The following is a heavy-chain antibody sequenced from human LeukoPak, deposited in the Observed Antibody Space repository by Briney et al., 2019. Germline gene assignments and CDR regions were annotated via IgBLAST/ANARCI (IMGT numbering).Heavy chain of an antibody. CDR2: IKQDGSEK. CDR3: TREAAAGIDY. J-gene: IGHJ4*02. Sequence: PGGSLRLSCAASGFTFSTYWMSWVRQAPGKGLEWVANIKQDGSEKYYLDSVKGRFTISRDNAKNLLYLQMNSLRAEDTAVYFCTREAAAGIDYWGQGTVVTVSS. V-gene: IGHV3-7*01. CDR1: GFTFSTYW. D-gene: IGHD6-13*01.